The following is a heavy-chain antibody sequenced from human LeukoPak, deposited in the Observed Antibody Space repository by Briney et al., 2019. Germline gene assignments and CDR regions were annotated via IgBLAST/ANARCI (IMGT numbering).Heavy chain of an antibody. CDR3: ARRIAAAPMSWFDP. D-gene: IGHD6-13*01. CDR1: GGSISSGSYY. J-gene: IGHJ5*02. CDR2: IYTSGST. Sequence: SETLSLTCTVSGGSISSGSYYWSWIRQPAGKGLEWIGRIYTSGSTNYNPSLKSRVTISVDTSKNQFTLKLSSVTAADTAVYYCARRIAAAPMSWFDPWGQGTLVTVSS. V-gene: IGHV4-61*02.